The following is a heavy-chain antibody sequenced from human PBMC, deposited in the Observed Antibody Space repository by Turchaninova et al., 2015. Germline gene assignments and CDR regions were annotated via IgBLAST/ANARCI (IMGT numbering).Heavy chain of an antibody. J-gene: IGHJ3*02. V-gene: IGHV1-69*01. CDR3: ARANFGYSGYDPSIAVGKQSAFDI. CDR2: IIPIFGTA. Sequence: SWVRQAPGQGLEWMGGIIPIFGTANYAQKFQGRVTITADESTSTAYMELSSLRSEDTAVYYCARANFGYSGYDPSIAVGKQSAFDIWGQGTMVTVSS. D-gene: IGHD5-12*01.